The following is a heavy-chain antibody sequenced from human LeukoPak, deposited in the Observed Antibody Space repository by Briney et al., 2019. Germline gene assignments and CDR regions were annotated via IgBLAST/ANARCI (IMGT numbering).Heavy chain of an antibody. CDR1: GLTVSSNY. D-gene: IGHD1-26*01. J-gene: IGHJ4*02. Sequence: GSLRLSCAGSGLTVSSNYMSWVRQAPGKGLEWVSVIYSGGSTYYADSVKGRFTISRGNSKNTLYLQMNSLRAEDTAVYYCAREERATSYFDYWGQGTLVTVSS. CDR3: AREERATSYFDY. CDR2: IYSGGST. V-gene: IGHV3-53*01.